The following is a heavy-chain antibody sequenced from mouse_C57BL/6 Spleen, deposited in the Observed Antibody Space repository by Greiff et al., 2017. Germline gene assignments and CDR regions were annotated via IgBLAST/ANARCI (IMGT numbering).Heavy chain of an antibody. CDR3: ARAYYSNHDY. CDR1: GYAFSSYW. V-gene: IGHV1-80*01. CDR2: IYPGDGDT. Sequence: VQLQESGAELVKPGASVKISCTASGYAFSSYWMNWVKQRPGKGLEWIGQIYPGDGDTNYNGKFKGKATLTADKSSSTAYMQLSSLTSEDSAVYYCARAYYSNHDYWGQGTTLTVSS. J-gene: IGHJ2*01. D-gene: IGHD2-5*01.